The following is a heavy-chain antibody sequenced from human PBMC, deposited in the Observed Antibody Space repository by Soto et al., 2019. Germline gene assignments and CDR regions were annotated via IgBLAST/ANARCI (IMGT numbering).Heavy chain of an antibody. D-gene: IGHD4-17*01. J-gene: IGHJ3*02. CDR2: INHSGST. Sequence: QVQLQQWGAGLLKPSETLSLTCAVYGGSFSGYYWSWIRQPPGKGLEWIGEINHSGSTNYNPSLKRRVTISVDTSKNQFSLKLSSVTAADTAVYYCARGGPTTVVTPGEAFDIWGQGTMVTVSS. CDR3: ARGGPTTVVTPGEAFDI. V-gene: IGHV4-34*01. CDR1: GGSFSGYY.